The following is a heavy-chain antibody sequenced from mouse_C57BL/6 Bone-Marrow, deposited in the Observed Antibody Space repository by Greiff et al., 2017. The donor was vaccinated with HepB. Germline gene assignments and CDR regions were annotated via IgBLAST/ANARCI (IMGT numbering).Heavy chain of an antibody. J-gene: IGHJ4*01. V-gene: IGHV2-9-1*01. CDR1: GFSLTSYA. Sequence: QVQLQQSGPGLVAPSQSLSITCTVSGFSLTSYAISWVRQPPGKGLEWLGVIWTGGGTNYNSALKSRLSISKDNSKSQVFLKMNSLQTDDTARYYCASLRPVAGYAMDYWGQGTSVTVSS. D-gene: IGHD1-2*01. CDR3: ASLRPVAGYAMDY. CDR2: IWTGGGT.